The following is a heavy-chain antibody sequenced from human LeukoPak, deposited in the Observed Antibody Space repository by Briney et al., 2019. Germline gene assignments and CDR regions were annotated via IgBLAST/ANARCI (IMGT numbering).Heavy chain of an antibody. Sequence: GGSLRLSCAASGFTFSSYAMSWVRQAPGKGLEWVAVISYDGSNKYYADSVKGRFTISRDNSKNTLYLQMNSLRAEDTAVYYCAKDLESGYYNYYYGMDVWGQGTTVTVSS. V-gene: IGHV3-30*18. CDR1: GFTFSSYA. J-gene: IGHJ6*02. CDR3: AKDLESGYYNYYYGMDV. D-gene: IGHD3-22*01. CDR2: ISYDGSNK.